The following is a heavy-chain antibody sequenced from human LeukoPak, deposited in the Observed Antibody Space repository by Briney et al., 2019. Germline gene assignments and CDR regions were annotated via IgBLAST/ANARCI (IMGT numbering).Heavy chain of an antibody. CDR1: GGSISSYY. J-gene: IGHJ5*02. D-gene: IGHD3-22*01. CDR2: IYYSGST. V-gene: IGHV4-59*01. CDR3: AREVEYYYDSSGYYGRTSRFDP. Sequence: PSETLSLTYTVSGGSISSYYWSWIRQPPGKGLEWIGYIYYSGSTNYNPSLKSRVTISVDTSKNQFSLKLSSVTAADTAVYYCAREVEYYYDSSGYYGRTSRFDPWDQGTLVTVSS.